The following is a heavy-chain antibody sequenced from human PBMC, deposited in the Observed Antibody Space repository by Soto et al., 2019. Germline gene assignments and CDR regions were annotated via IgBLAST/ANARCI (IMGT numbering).Heavy chain of an antibody. CDR2: IYHSGSA. CDR3: ARDTTQGSIDP. Sequence: QLQLQESGSGLVKPSQTLSLTCAVSGGSISSGGYYWSWIRQPPGKGLEWIGYIYHSGSAYYNPSLKRRVTFSVDRSKNQCPMNPASVSAADTYVYYSARDTTQGSIDPWGQGTLVTVSS. D-gene: IGHD1-1*01. CDR1: GGSISSGGYY. J-gene: IGHJ5*02. V-gene: IGHV4-30-2*01.